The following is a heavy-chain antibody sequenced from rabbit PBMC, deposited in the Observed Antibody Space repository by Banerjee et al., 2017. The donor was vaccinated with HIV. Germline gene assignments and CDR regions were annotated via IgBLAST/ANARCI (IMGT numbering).Heavy chain of an antibody. CDR2: INTATGEA. J-gene: IGHJ4*01. CDR1: GFSFSDTDV. D-gene: IGHD1-1*01. V-gene: IGHV1S45*01. Sequence: QEQLEESGGGLVKPEGSLTLTCKASGFSFSDTDVMCWVRQAPGKGLEWIACINTATGEAVYASWAKGRFTISKTSSTTVTLQMTSLTAADTATYFCARDLVAVIGWNFNLLGPGTLVPVS. CDR3: ARDLVAVIGWNFNL.